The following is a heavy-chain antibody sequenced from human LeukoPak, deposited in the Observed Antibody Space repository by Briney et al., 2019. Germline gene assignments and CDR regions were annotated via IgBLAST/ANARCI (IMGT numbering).Heavy chain of an antibody. V-gene: IGHV3-23*01. CDR2: ISGSGGST. J-gene: IGHJ6*02. D-gene: IGHD2-2*01. Sequence: GGSLRLSCAASGFTFSSYAMSWVRQAPGKGLEWVSAISGSGGSTYYADSVKGRFTISRDNSKNTLYLQMNSLRAEDTAVYYCADLLASWTGNYYGMDVWGQGTTVTVSS. CDR3: ADLLASWTGNYYGMDV. CDR1: GFTFSSYA.